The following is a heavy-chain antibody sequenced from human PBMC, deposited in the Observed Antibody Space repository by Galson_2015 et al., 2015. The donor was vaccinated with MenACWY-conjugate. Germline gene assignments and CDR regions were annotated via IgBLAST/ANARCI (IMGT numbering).Heavy chain of an antibody. CDR3: ARLTGGRFDL. J-gene: IGHJ4*02. D-gene: IGHD7-27*01. CDR2: MSPNSGNT. Sequence: SVKVSCKASGYTFTFHDMSWVRQATGLGLECLGWMSPNSGNTGYAQKFRGRVTMTRNTSITTAYMELSSLNSEDTAVYFCARLTGGRFDLWGQGTLVTVSS. CDR1: GYTFTFHD. V-gene: IGHV1-8*01.